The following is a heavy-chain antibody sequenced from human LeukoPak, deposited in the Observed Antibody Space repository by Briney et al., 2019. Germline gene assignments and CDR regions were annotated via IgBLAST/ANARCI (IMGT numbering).Heavy chain of an antibody. V-gene: IGHV3-74*01. CDR2: INSDGSTT. Sequence: GGSLRLSCAASGFTFSDYWMNWVRQAPGKGLVWVSRINSDGSTTTYADSVKGRFTISRDNAKNTLYLQMNSLRAEDTAVYYCARVTLTAAGPHDYWGQGTLVTVSS. J-gene: IGHJ4*02. D-gene: IGHD6-13*01. CDR3: ARVTLTAAGPHDY. CDR1: GFTFSDYW.